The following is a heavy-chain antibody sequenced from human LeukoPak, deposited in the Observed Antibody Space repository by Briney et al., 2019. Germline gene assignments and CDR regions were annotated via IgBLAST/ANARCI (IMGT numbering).Heavy chain of an antibody. Sequence: ASVKVSCKASGYTFTSYDINWVRQATGQGLEWMGWMNPNSGNTGYAQKFQGRVTMTRNTSISTAYMELSSLRSVDAAVYFCARGFGDYCTNCVCYGYNCFDPGGQGTLVTVSS. CDR1: GYTFTSYD. V-gene: IGHV1-8*01. CDR2: MNPNSGNT. CDR3: ARGFGDYCTNCVCYGYNCFDP. J-gene: IGHJ5*02. D-gene: IGHD2-8*01.